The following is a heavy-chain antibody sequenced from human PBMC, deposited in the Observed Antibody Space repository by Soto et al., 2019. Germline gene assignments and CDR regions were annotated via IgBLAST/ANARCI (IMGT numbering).Heavy chain of an antibody. CDR3: ARQAQSDFWSGYYWKLENWFDP. CDR2: IYYSGST. J-gene: IGHJ5*02. Sequence: PSDTLSLTCTVSGGSISSSSYYWGWIRQPPGKGLEWIGSIYYSGSTYYNPSLKSRVTISVDTSKNQFSLKLSSVTAADTAVYYCARQAQSDFWSGYYWKLENWFDPWGQGTLVTVSS. CDR1: GGSISSSSYY. V-gene: IGHV4-39*01. D-gene: IGHD3-3*01.